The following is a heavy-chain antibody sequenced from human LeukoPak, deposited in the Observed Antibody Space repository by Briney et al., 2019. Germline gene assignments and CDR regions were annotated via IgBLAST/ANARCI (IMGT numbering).Heavy chain of an antibody. V-gene: IGHV4-30-2*01. CDR2: IYHSGST. CDR1: GGSISSGGYS. Sequence: SETLSLTCAVSGGSISSGGYSWSWIRQPPGKGLEWIGYIYHSGSTYYNPSLKSRVTISVDRSKNQFSLKLSFVTAADTAVYYCARACSGGSCYYAFDIWGQGTMVTVSS. CDR3: ARACSGGSCYYAFDI. J-gene: IGHJ3*02. D-gene: IGHD2-15*01.